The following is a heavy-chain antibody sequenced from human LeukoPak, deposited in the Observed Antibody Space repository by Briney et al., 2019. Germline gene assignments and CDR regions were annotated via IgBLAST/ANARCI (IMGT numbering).Heavy chain of an antibody. CDR3: AKDTSIGRYCTNGVCSPSDY. CDR2: ISDTGATT. J-gene: IGHJ4*02. D-gene: IGHD2-8*01. CDR1: GFTFSSYA. Sequence: GGSLRLSCAGSGFTFSSYAMSWVRQAPGKGLEWVSAISDTGATTYDADSVKGRFTISRDNSTSTLYLQLNSLRAEDTALYYCAKDTSIGRYCTNGVCSPSDYGGEGTLVTVSS. V-gene: IGHV3-23*01.